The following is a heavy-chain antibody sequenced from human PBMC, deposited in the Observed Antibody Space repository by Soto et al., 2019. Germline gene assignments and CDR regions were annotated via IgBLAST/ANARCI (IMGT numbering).Heavy chain of an antibody. CDR2: IIPLFGTA. CDR1: GGIFSSNT. V-gene: IGHV1-69*06. J-gene: IGHJ4*02. D-gene: IGHD2-21*02. Sequence: QVYLVQSGAEVKKPGSSVKISCKASGGIFSSNTINWVRQAAGQGLEWMGGIIPLFGTANYAEKFQGRVTNTADKPTKTEYMELTTLRSEDTAVYYCASKAACGGDCYAVDSWGQGTLVTVSS. CDR3: ASKAACGGDCYAVDS.